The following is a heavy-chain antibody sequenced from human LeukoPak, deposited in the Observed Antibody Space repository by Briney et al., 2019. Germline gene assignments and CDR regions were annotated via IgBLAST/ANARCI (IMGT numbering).Heavy chain of an antibody. D-gene: IGHD2-2*01. V-gene: IGHV1-24*01. CDR2: FDPEDGET. CDR3: ATGCAEGYCSSYQGYGMDV. CDR1: GGTFSSYA. J-gene: IGHJ6*02. Sequence: GASVKVSCKASGGTFSSYAISWVRQAPGQGLEWMGGFDPEDGETIYAQKFQGRVTMTEDTSTDTAYMELSSLRSEDTAVYYCATGCAEGYCSSYQGYGMDVWGQGTTVTVSS.